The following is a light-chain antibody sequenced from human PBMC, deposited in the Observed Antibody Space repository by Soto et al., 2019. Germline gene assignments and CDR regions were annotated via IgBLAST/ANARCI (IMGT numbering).Light chain of an antibody. CDR3: ATWDSSLSAVV. CDR1: SSNIGNNY. Sequence: QSVLTQPPSVSATPGQKVTISCSGSSSNIGNNYVSWYQQFPGAAPKLLIYDNYWRPSGIPDRFSASKSGTSATLGITGLQTGDEADYYCATWDSSLSAVVVGGGPKVTVL. J-gene: IGLJ2*01. CDR2: DNY. V-gene: IGLV1-51*01.